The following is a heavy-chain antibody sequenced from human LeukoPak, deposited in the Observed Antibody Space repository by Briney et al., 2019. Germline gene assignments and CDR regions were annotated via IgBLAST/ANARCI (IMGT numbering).Heavy chain of an antibody. CDR2: ISSSGSTI. Sequence: PGGPLRLSCAASGFTFSSYEMNWVRQAPGKGLEWVSYISSSGSTIYYADSVKGRFTISRDNAKNSLYLQMNSLRAEDTAVYYCARDRWLQASFDYWGQGTLVTVSS. D-gene: IGHD5-12*01. CDR3: ARDRWLQASFDY. V-gene: IGHV3-48*03. CDR1: GFTFSSYE. J-gene: IGHJ4*02.